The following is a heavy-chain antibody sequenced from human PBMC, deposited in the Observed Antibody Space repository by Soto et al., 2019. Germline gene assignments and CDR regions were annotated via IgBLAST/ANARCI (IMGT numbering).Heavy chain of an antibody. V-gene: IGHV4-61*01. D-gene: IGHD1-26*01. J-gene: IGHJ5*01. CDR3: ARGGGATWFDS. Sequence: SETLSLTCTVSGGSVSSGSYHWSWIRQPPGKGLEWIGYIHYSGRATYSPPLKSRVSISLDTSKNQFSLKLTSVTDADTAVYYCARGGGATWFDSWGLGSLVTVSS. CDR1: GGSVSSGSYH. CDR2: IHYSGRA.